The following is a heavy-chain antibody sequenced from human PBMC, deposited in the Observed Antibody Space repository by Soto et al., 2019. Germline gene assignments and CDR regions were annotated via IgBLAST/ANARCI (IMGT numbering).Heavy chain of an antibody. J-gene: IGHJ4*02. CDR3: ARVPYDTTGYYAF. D-gene: IGHD3-22*01. CDR2: IDPSGGST. CDR1: GFTFTTYY. Sequence: QVRLVQSGAEGKKPGASVSISCKTSGFTFTTYYIHWVRQAPGQGLEWMGMIDPSGGSTTYAQKFQGRITMTSDMSTSTVYMELSSLRSEDTAVYYCARVPYDTTGYYAFWGQGPLVTVSS. V-gene: IGHV1-46*01.